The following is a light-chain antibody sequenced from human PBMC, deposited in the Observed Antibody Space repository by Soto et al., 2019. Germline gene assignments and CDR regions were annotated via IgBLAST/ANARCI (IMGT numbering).Light chain of an antibody. CDR1: QTVSNTY. V-gene: IGKV3-20*01. J-gene: IGKJ4*01. CDR2: GAS. Sequence: EIVLTQSPGTLSLSPRERVTLSCRASQTVSNTYLAWYQQKSGQAPKFLIYGASNRATGIPDRFSGSGSGTDFTLTISRLEPEDFAVYYCQQYGALPPTFGGGTKVEIK. CDR3: QQYGALPPT.